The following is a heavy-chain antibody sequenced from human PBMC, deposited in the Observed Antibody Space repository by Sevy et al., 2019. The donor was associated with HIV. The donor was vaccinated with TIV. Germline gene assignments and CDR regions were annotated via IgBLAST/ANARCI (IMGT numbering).Heavy chain of an antibody. CDR3: ARDLEFYDYGAYGPSFMPDY. CDR1: GFTFSSYG. D-gene: IGHD4-17*01. J-gene: IGHJ4*02. CDR2: IWFDGSNT. Sequence: GGSLRLSCAASGFTFSSYGMHWVRQAPGKGLEWVAVIWFDGSNTFYADSVKGRFTISRDIAKNTLHLQMNGLRAEDTAVYYCARDLEFYDYGAYGPSFMPDYWGQGTLVTVSS. V-gene: IGHV3-33*01.